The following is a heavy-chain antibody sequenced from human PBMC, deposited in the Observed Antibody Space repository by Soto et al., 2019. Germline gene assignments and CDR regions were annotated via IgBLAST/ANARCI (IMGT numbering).Heavy chain of an antibody. V-gene: IGHV3-21*01. CDR3: AQARKGRSVHYYYGMDV. CDR2: ISSSSSYI. Sequence: PGGSLRLSCAASGFTFSSYSMNWVRQAPGKGLEWVSSISSSSSYIYYADSVKGRFTISRDNAKNSLYLQMNSLRAEDTAVYYCAQARKGRSVHYYYGMDVWGQGTTVTVSS. CDR1: GFTFSSYS. J-gene: IGHJ6*02.